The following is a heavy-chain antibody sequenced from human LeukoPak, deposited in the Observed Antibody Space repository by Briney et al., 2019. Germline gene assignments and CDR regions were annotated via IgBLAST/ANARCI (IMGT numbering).Heavy chain of an antibody. D-gene: IGHD3-22*01. CDR2: INHSGST. V-gene: IGHV4-39*01. Sequence: SETLSLTCTVSGGSISSSSYYWGWIRQPPGKGLEWIGEINHSGSTNYNPSLKSRVTISVDTSKNQFSLKLSSVTAADTAVYYCARQIRYDSSGYYLPAAGLDYWGQGTLVTVSS. CDR1: GGSISSSSYY. J-gene: IGHJ4*02. CDR3: ARQIRYDSSGYYLPAAGLDY.